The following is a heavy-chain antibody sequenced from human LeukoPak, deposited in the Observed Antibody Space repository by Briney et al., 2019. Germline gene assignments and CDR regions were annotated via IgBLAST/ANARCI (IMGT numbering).Heavy chain of an antibody. Sequence: QPGGSLRLSCAASGFNFSSYAMSWVRQAPGKGLEWVSAISGSGGSTYYADSVKGRFTISRDNSRDTLYLQMNSLRAEDTAVYYCAKGYYDYVWGSYYFDYWGQGTLVTVSS. CDR2: ISGSGGST. CDR3: AKGYYDYVWGSYYFDY. V-gene: IGHV3-23*01. J-gene: IGHJ4*02. CDR1: GFNFSSYA. D-gene: IGHD3-16*01.